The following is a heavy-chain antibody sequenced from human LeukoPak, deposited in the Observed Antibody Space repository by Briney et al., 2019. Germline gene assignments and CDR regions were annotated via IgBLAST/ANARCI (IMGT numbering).Heavy chain of an antibody. D-gene: IGHD6-6*01. J-gene: IGHJ4*02. V-gene: IGHV4-39*07. CDR1: GGSISSSSYY. Sequence: SETLSLTCTVSGGSISSSSYYWGWIRQPPGEGLEWIGSIYYSGSTYYNPSLKSRVTISVDTSKNQFSLKLSSVTAADTAVYYCARDYSSSSRDLDYWGQGTLVTVSS. CDR2: IYYSGST. CDR3: ARDYSSSSRDLDY.